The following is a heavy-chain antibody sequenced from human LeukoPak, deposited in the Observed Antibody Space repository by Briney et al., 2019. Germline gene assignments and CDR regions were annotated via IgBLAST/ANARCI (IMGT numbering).Heavy chain of an antibody. CDR2: IASRGAST. D-gene: IGHD3-3*01. Sequence: GGSLRLSCAAAGFSFNSYDMSWVRQAPGKGLEWVSGIASRGASTYYADSVKGRFTISRDNAKNSLYLQMNSLRAEDTAVYYCAKGQYYDFWSGSGMDVWGQGTTATVSS. J-gene: IGHJ6*02. CDR3: AKGQYYDFWSGSGMDV. CDR1: GFSFNSYD. V-gene: IGHV3-23*01.